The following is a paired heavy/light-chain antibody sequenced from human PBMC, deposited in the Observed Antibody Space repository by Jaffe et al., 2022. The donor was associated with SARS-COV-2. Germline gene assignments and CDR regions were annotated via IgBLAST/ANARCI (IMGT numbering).Light chain of an antibody. CDR1: QSVLYSSNNKNS. V-gene: IGKV4-1*01. CDR3: QQFYTTPHT. CDR2: WAS. Sequence: DIVMTQSPDSLAVSLGERATINCKSSQSVLYSSNNKNSLAWYQQKPGQPPKLLIYWASTRESGVPDRFNGSGSGTDFTLTISTLQPEDVAVYYCQQFYTTPHTFGQGTKLEI. J-gene: IGKJ2*01.
Heavy chain of an antibody. V-gene: IGHV3-74*01. D-gene: IGHD2-21*02. J-gene: IGHJ4*02. Sequence: EVQLVESGGGLVQPGGSLRLSCAASGFTFSNYWMHWVRQAPGKGPVWVSRINSDGSSTSYVNSVKGRFTISRDNAKNTLYLQMDSLRGEDTAFYYCARAAVVTPGTFLGYWGQGTLVTVSS. CDR2: INSDGSST. CDR3: ARAAVVTPGTFLGY. CDR1: GFTFSNYW.